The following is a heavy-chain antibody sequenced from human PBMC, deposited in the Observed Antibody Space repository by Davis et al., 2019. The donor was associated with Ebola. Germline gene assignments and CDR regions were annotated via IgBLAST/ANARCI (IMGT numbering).Heavy chain of an antibody. CDR3: ARHQRFRAATRPSTNWFDP. D-gene: IGHD2-15*01. Sequence: PSETLSLTCTVSGGSISSSSYYWGWIRQPPGKGLEWIGSIYYSGSTYYNPSLKSRVTISVDTSKNQFSLKLSSVTAADTAVYYCARHQRFRAATRPSTNWFDPWGQGTLVTVSS. CDR2: IYYSGST. CDR1: GGSISSSSYY. J-gene: IGHJ5*02. V-gene: IGHV4-39*01.